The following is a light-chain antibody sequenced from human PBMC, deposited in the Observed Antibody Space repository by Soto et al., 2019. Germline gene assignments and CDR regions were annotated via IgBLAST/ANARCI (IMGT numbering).Light chain of an antibody. CDR1: QSVSSK. J-gene: IGKJ4*01. Sequence: EKVMYQSPATLSLSQRERATLSCRASQSVSSKLVWYQQKPGQAPRFLIYGASTRATGIPARFRGSGSGTEFTLTIDSLQSEDFAVYYCQQYNDWPPAFGGGTKVDIK. CDR3: QQYNDWPPA. CDR2: GAS. V-gene: IGKV3-15*01.